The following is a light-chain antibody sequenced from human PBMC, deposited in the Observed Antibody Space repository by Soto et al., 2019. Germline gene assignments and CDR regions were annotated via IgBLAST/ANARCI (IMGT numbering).Light chain of an antibody. Sequence: EILMTQSPVTLSVSPGERVTLSCRASQSVSDNLAWYQQKPGQAPSLLIYGAFTGATGVPARFSGAGSGTEFTLTISSLQSEDFALSYCQQYNDWPLTFGQGTKVEI. CDR3: QQYNDWPLT. J-gene: IGKJ1*01. V-gene: IGKV3-15*01. CDR1: QSVSDN. CDR2: GAF.